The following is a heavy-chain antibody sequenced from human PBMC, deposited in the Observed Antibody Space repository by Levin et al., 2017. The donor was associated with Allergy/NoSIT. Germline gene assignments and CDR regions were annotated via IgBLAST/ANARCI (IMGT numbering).Heavy chain of an antibody. V-gene: IGHV5-51*01. CDR2: IYPGDSDT. J-gene: IGHJ3*02. CDR1: GYSFTSYW. D-gene: IGHD2-15*01. Sequence: GGSLRLSCKGSGYSFTSYWIGWVRQMPGKGLEWMGIIYPGDSDTRYSPSFQGQVTISADKSISTAYLQWSSLKASDTAMYYCARGCSGGSCYGNPDAFDIWGQGTMVTVSS. CDR3: ARGCSGGSCYGNPDAFDI.